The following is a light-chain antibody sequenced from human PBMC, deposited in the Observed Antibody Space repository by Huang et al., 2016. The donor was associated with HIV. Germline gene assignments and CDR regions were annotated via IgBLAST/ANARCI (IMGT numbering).Light chain of an antibody. CDR3: QQYNIWPYT. J-gene: IGKJ2*01. Sequence: EILMTQSPATLSVSPGERATLSCRASQTFSNNLAWYQRKRGQAPSLLIYGASTRAADVPPRFNGSGSGTEFTLTISSLRSEDFTVYYCQQYNIWPYTFGQGTKLEI. V-gene: IGKV3-15*01. CDR1: QTFSNN. CDR2: GAS.